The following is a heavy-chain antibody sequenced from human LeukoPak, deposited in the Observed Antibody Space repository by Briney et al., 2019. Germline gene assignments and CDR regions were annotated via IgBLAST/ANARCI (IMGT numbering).Heavy chain of an antibody. Sequence: GASVKVSCKASGYTLTSYDINWVRQATGPRLQWIGWMNPNRGNTGYAQKFQGRVTMTRNTSISTAYMELSSLRSEDTAVYYCARGVGGYSYGLGAYWFDPWGQGTLVTVSS. CDR2: MNPNRGNT. J-gene: IGHJ5*02. D-gene: IGHD5-18*01. CDR3: ARGVGGYSYGLGAYWFDP. CDR1: GYTLTSYD. V-gene: IGHV1-8*01.